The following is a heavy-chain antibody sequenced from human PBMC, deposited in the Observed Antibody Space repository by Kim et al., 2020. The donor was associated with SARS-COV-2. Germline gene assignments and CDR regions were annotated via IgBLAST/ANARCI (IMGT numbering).Heavy chain of an antibody. CDR3: ARGLRRNFYSSSPNRTPDAFDI. Sequence: GGSLRLSCAASGFTFSSYIMNWVRQAPWKGLEWFSSISSSSRYIYYADSVKGRFTIARDNAKNSLYLQMNSLRAEDTAVYYCARGLRRNFYSSSPNRTPDAFDIWGQGTMVTVSS. J-gene: IGHJ3*02. CDR2: ISSSSRYI. CDR1: GFTFSSYI. V-gene: IGHV3-21*01. D-gene: IGHD6-13*01.